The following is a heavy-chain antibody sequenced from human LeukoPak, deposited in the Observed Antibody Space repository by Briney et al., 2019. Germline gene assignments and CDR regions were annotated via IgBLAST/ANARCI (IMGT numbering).Heavy chain of an antibody. Sequence: GASVKVSCKASGYTFTGYYMHWVRQAPGQGLEWMGWINPNSGGTNYAQKFQGWVTMTRDTSISTAYMELSRLRSDDTAVYYCARVRSIAAAAPGYWGQGTLVTVSS. J-gene: IGHJ4*02. CDR1: GYTFTGYY. D-gene: IGHD6-13*01. V-gene: IGHV1-2*04. CDR3: ARVRSIAAAAPGY. CDR2: INPNSGGT.